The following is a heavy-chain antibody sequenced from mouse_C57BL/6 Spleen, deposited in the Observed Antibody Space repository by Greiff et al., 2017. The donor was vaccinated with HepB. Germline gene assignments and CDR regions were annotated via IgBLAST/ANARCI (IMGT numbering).Heavy chain of an antibody. CDR1: GFTFSSYA. CDR2: ISDGGSYT. Sequence: EVQLVESGGGLVKPGGSLKLSCAASGFTFSSYAMSWVRQTPEKRLEWVATISDGGSYTYYPDNVKGRFTISRDNAKNNLYLQMSHLKTEDTAMYYCARDRGLYYNGSSPWFAYWGQGTLVTVSA. D-gene: IGHD1-1*01. V-gene: IGHV5-4*01. J-gene: IGHJ3*01. CDR3: ARDRGLYYNGSSPWFAY.